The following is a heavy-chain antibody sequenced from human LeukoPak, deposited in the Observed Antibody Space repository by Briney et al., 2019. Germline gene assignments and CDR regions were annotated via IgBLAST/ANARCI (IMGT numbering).Heavy chain of an antibody. Sequence: GESLKISCKGSGYSFTSYWIGWVRQMPGKGLEWMGIIYPGDSDTRYSPSFQGQVTISADKSISTAYLQWSSLKASDTAMYYCARHGGWRFEESHYYYGMDVWGQGTTVTVSS. CDR3: ARHGGWRFEESHYYYGMDV. CDR2: IYPGDSDT. V-gene: IGHV5-51*01. D-gene: IGHD3-10*01. J-gene: IGHJ6*02. CDR1: GYSFTSYW.